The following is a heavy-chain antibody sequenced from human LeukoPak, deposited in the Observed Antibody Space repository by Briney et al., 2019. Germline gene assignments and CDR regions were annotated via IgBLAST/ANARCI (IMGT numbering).Heavy chain of an antibody. J-gene: IGHJ6*02. V-gene: IGHV1-3*01. D-gene: IGHD2-21*02. CDR1: GYTFTSYA. CDR3: ARGDHPGSYYYGMDV. Sequence: ASVKVSCKASGYTFTSYAMHWVRQAPGQRLEWMGWINAGNGNTKYSQKSQGRVTITRDTSASTAYMELSSLRSEDTAVYYCARGDHPGSYYYGMDVWGQGTTVTVSS. CDR2: INAGNGNT.